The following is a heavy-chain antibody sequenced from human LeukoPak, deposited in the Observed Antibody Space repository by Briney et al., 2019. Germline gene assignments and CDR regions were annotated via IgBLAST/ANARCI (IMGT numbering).Heavy chain of an antibody. Sequence: GGSLRLSCAASGFTFSSYSMNWVRQAPGKGLEWVSYISSSSTIYYADSVKGRFTISRDNAKNSLYLQMNSLRAEDTAVYYCARVLRYFDWLSPPDYWGQGTLATVSS. V-gene: IGHV3-48*01. CDR2: ISSSSTI. D-gene: IGHD3-9*01. CDR1: GFTFSSYS. CDR3: ARVLRYFDWLSPPDY. J-gene: IGHJ4*02.